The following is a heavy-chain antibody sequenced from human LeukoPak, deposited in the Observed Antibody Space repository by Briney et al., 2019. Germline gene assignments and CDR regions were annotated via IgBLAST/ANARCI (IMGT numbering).Heavy chain of an antibody. Sequence: SGTLSLTCAVSGDSISSSNWWSWVRQPPGKGLEWIGEIYHGGSIDYNPSLKSRVTISLDKSNNQFSLKLISVTAADTAVYYCARLYNIFDYWGQGILVTVSS. J-gene: IGHJ4*02. D-gene: IGHD1-14*01. CDR1: GDSISSSNW. V-gene: IGHV4-4*02. CDR3: ARLYNIFDY. CDR2: IYHGGSI.